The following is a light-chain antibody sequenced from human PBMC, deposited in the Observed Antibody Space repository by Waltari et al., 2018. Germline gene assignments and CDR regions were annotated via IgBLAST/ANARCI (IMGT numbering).Light chain of an antibody. CDR1: SSDVGNYNL. CDR2: EVT. Sequence: QSGLAQPASASGSPGPSITIPCTGTSSDVGNYNLVSWYQQRPGKAPRPLIYEVTKRAPGTSDRFSASKSGNTASLSISGLQAQEDEADYYCCSYVGLGTYVFGTGTKVTV. V-gene: IGLV2-23*02. J-gene: IGLJ1*01. CDR3: CSYVGLGTYV.